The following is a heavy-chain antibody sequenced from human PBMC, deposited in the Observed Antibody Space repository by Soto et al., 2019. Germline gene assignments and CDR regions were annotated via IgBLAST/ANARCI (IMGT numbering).Heavy chain of an antibody. D-gene: IGHD2-2*01. CDR2: ISWDGGST. CDR1: GFTFDDYT. Sequence: QSGGSLRLSCAASGFTFDDYTMHWVRQAPGEGLEWVSLISWDGGSTYYADSVKGRFTISRDNSKNSLYLQMNSLRTEDTALYYCAKGEGYCSSTSCYRPLWLYYGMDVWGQGTTVTVSS. V-gene: IGHV3-43*01. J-gene: IGHJ6*02. CDR3: AKGEGYCSSTSCYRPLWLYYGMDV.